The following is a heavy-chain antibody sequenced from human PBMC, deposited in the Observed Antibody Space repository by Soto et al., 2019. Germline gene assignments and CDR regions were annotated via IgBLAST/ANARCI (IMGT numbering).Heavy chain of an antibody. CDR3: ARHMTTVPLGAHWFDP. J-gene: IGHJ5*02. CDR1: GFSLSTSGMR. CDR2: IDWDDDK. Sequence: SGPTLVNPTQTLTLTCTFSGFSLSTSGMRVSWIRQPPGKALEWLARIDWDDDKFYSTSLKTRLTISKDTSNNQVVLTMTNMEPVDTATYYCARHMTTVPLGAHWFDPWGQGTLVTSPQ. V-gene: IGHV2-70*04. D-gene: IGHD4-4*01.